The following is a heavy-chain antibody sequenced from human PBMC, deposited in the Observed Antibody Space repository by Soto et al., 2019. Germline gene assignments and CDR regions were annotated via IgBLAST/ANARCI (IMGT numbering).Heavy chain of an antibody. D-gene: IGHD3-22*01. CDR1: GYTFNRYY. J-gene: IGHJ6*02. CDR3: ARASQMVINPYYYAMDI. CDR2: ISPNSGGT. V-gene: IGHV1-2*02. Sequence: QVRLVQSGAEVKKPGASVKVSCKASGYTFNRYYLHWVRQAPGPGLEWMGWISPNSGGTTYAQNFQGRVTMTSDTSVITAYMELSRLRSHDTAVYYCARASQMVINPYYYAMDIWGQGTTVTVSS.